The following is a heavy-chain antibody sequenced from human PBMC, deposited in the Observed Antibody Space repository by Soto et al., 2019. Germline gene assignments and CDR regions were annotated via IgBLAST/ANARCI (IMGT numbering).Heavy chain of an antibody. J-gene: IGHJ1*01. CDR1: GDTFTSYS. D-gene: IGHD6-13*01. V-gene: IGHV1-69*01. CDR3: ARWRSSSWFAVFFQF. Sequence: QGQLVQSGAEVKKPGSSVKVSCKSSGDTFTSYSIAWMRQAPGQGLEWMGGIIPKFCSTKYARKFQDRVTITADESTSTAYMELSGLRSEDTAVYFCARWRSSSWFAVFFQFWGQGTRVTVSS. CDR2: IIPKFCST.